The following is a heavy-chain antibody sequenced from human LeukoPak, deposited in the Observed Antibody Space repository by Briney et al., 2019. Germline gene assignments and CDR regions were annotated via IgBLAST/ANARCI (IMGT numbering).Heavy chain of an antibody. J-gene: IGHJ4*02. CDR2: IYSGGST. Sequence: GGSLRLSCAASGFTFSSYSMNWVRQAPGKGLEWVSVIYSGGSTYYADSVKGRFTISRDNSKNTLYLQMNSLRAEDTAVYYCARDNIWFGELWGQGTLVTVSS. V-gene: IGHV3-53*01. D-gene: IGHD3-10*01. CDR1: GFTFSSYS. CDR3: ARDNIWFGEL.